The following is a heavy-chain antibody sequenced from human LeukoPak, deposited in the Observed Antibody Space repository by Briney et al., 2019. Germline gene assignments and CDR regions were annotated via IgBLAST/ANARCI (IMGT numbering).Heavy chain of an antibody. CDR1: GYTFTSYD. V-gene: IGHV1-8*03. D-gene: IGHD3-10*01. CDR3: ARGGISGTFDY. Sequence: WASVKVSCTASGYTFTSYDINWVRQATGQGLEWMGWMNPNSGNTGYAQKFQGRATITRNTSISTAYMELSSLRSEDTAVYYCARGGISGTFDYWGQGTLVTVSS. CDR2: MNPNSGNT. J-gene: IGHJ4*02.